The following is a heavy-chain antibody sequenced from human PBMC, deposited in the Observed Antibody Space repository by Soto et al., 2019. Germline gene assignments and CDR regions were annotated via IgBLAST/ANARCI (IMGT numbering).Heavy chain of an antibody. Sequence: ASETLSLTCTVSGGSISSSSYYWGWIRQPPGKGLEWIGSIYYSGSTYYNPPLKSRVTISVDTSKNQFSLKLSSVTAADTAVYYCARDLGGSYGHYYYYGMDVWGQGTTVTVSS. CDR1: GGSISSSSYY. CDR3: ARDLGGSYGHYYYYGMDV. CDR2: IYYSGST. J-gene: IGHJ6*02. D-gene: IGHD1-26*01. V-gene: IGHV4-39*02.